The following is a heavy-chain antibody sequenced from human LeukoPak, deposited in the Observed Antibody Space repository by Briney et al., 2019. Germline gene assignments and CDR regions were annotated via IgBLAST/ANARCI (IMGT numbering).Heavy chain of an antibody. CDR1: GGSISSYY. CDR3: ARATSYYDILTAAFDI. V-gene: IGHV4-4*07. J-gene: IGHJ3*02. Sequence: SETLSLTCTVSGGSISSYYWSWIRQPAGKGLEWIGRIYTSGSTNYNPSLKSRVTMSVDTSKNQFSLKLSSVTAADTAVYYCARATSYYDILTAAFDIWGQGTMVTVSS. CDR2: IYTSGST. D-gene: IGHD3-9*01.